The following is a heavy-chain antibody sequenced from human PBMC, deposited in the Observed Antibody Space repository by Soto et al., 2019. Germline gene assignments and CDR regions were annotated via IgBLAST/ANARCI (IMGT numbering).Heavy chain of an antibody. J-gene: IGHJ6*03. CDR2: INHSGST. CDR3: ARGPGIAVAGTSGRWGMDV. Sequence: SETLSLTCAVYGGSFSGYYWSWIRQPPGKGLEWIGEINHSGSTNYNPSLKSRVTISVDTSKNQFSLKLSSVTAADTAVYYCARGPGIAVAGTSGRWGMDVWGKGTTVTVSS. CDR1: GGSFSGYY. D-gene: IGHD6-19*01. V-gene: IGHV4-34*01.